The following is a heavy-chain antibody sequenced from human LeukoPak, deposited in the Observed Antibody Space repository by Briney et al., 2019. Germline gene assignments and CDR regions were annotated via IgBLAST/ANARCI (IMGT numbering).Heavy chain of an antibody. J-gene: IGHJ4*02. V-gene: IGHV3-23*01. CDR3: AKDRPYYYGSGSMFDY. CDR1: GFSLSSYG. Sequence: PGGSLRLSCVGSGFSLSSYGMSWVRQAPGKGLEWVSHISGSGGSTYDADSVKGRFTISRDNSKNTLYVQMNSLRAEDTAVYYCAKDRPYYYGSGSMFDYWGQGTPVTVSS. D-gene: IGHD3-10*01. CDR2: ISGSGGST.